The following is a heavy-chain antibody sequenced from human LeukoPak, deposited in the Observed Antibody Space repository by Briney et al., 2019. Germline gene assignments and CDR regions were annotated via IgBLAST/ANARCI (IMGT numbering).Heavy chain of an antibody. Sequence: GGSLRLSCVVSGFTFRDYWMRWVRQAPGKGLVWVSRIYGDGSGTAYADSVKGRFTISRDNAKNTLYLQVNSLRAEDTAVYYCAREPLKYFDSYYGLDVWGQGTTVTVSS. CDR1: GFTFRDYW. CDR2: IYGDGSGT. J-gene: IGHJ6*02. V-gene: IGHV3-74*01. CDR3: AREPLKYFDSYYGLDV. D-gene: IGHD3-9*01.